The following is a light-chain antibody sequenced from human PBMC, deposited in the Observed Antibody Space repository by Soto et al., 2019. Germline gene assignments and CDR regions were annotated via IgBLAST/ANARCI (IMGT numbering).Light chain of an antibody. J-gene: IGKJ4*01. CDR1: QSISSW. Sequence: DIQVTHSPSTLSASVGYRVNITCRASQSISSWLAWYQQKSGKAPKLLMYAASSLKSGVPSRFSGSGPGTDFTLTISGLQTEDFATYYCQQANTLPLSFGGGTK. V-gene: IGKV1-12*01. CDR3: QQANTLPLS. CDR2: AAS.